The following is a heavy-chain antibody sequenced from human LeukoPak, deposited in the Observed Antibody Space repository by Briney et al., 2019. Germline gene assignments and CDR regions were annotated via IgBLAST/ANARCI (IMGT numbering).Heavy chain of an antibody. J-gene: IGHJ5*02. CDR1: GFTFSDYY. V-gene: IGHV3-7*03. CDR3: AKSVVINWFDP. Sequence: GGSLRLSCAASGFTFSDYYMSWIRQAPGKGLEWVANIKQDGSEKYYVDSVKGRFTISRDNAKNSLYLLMNSLRAEDTAVYHCAKSVVINWFDPWGQGTLVTVSS. D-gene: IGHD3-22*01. CDR2: IKQDGSEK.